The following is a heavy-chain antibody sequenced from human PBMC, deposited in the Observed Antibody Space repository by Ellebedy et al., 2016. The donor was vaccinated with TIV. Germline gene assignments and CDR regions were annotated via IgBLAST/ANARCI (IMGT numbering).Heavy chain of an antibody. CDR1: GFTFSSYA. D-gene: IGHD3-22*01. Sequence: GESLKISXAASGFTFSSYAMSWVRQAPGKGLEWVSGISGSGDTTHYADSVKGRFTISRDNSKNTLYLQMNSLRAEDTAVYYCAAPYESSGHYSPDCWGQGTLVTVSS. J-gene: IGHJ4*02. CDR2: ISGSGDTT. V-gene: IGHV3-23*01. CDR3: AAPYESSGHYSPDC.